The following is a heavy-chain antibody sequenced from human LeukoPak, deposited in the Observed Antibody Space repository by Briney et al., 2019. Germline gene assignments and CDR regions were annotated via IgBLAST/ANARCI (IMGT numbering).Heavy chain of an antibody. CDR2: FDPEDGET. CDR3: ATKSIAVAGTGFDY. D-gene: IGHD6-19*01. J-gene: IGHJ4*02. Sequence: GASVKVSCKVSGYTLTELSMHWVRQAPGQGLGWVGGFDPEDGETIYAQKFQGRVTMTEDTSTDTAYMELSSLRSEDTAVYYCATKSIAVAGTGFDYWGQRTLLTVPS. V-gene: IGHV1-24*01. CDR1: GYTLTELS.